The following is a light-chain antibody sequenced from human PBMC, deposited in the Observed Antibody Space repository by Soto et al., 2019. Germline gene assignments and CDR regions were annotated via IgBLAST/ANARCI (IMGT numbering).Light chain of an antibody. J-gene: IGKJ1*01. CDR1: QSISSW. Sequence: DIQMTQSPSTLSASVGDRVTITCRASQSISSWLAWYRQKPGKAPKLLIYDASSLESGVPSRFSGSGSVTEFTLTISSLQPDDFATYYCQQYNSYSWTFGQGTKVEIK. V-gene: IGKV1-5*01. CDR2: DAS. CDR3: QQYNSYSWT.